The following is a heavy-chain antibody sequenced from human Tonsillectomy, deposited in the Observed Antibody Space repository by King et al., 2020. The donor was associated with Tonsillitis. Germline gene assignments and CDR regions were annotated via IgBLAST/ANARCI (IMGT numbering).Heavy chain of an antibody. V-gene: IGHV3-49*03. D-gene: IGHD6-19*01. J-gene: IGHJ4*02. CDR1: GFSFGDYA. Sequence: QLVQSGGGLVQPGRSLRLSCTGSGFSFGDYAMSWFRQAPGKGLEWVGCIRSKAYGGTTDYAASVKGRFTISRDDSKSIAYLQMSSLKTEDTAVYYCTRGGIAVADYFDYWGQGTLVTVSS. CDR3: TRGGIAVADYFDY. CDR2: IRSKAYGGTT.